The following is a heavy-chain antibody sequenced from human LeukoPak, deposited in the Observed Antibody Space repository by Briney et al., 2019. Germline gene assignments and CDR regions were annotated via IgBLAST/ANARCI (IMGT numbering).Heavy chain of an antibody. CDR2: ISSDGGST. CDR3: AKTDKFDWFLPDDD. Sequence: LPGGSLRLSCSASGFTFSRYAMHWVRQAPGKGLEYVSAISSDGGSTYYADSVKGRFTVSRDNSKNTLYLQMNNLRVEDTAIYYCAKTDKFDWFLPDDDWGQGTLVTVSS. V-gene: IGHV3-64*04. D-gene: IGHD3-9*01. J-gene: IGHJ4*02. CDR1: GFTFSRYA.